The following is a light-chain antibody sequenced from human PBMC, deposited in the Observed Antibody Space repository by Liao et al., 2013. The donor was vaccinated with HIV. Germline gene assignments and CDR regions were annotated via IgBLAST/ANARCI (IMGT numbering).Light chain of an antibody. V-gene: IGLV3-21*01. Sequence: SYVLTQPPSVSAAPEKTARITCGGDNIGSKAVHWYQQKPGQAPVLVIYYDSVRPSGIPERFSGSNSGNTATLSISGTQAMDEADYYCQAWDSSTHVVFGGGTKLTVL. CDR2: YDS. J-gene: IGLJ2*01. CDR1: NIGSKA. CDR3: QAWDSSTHVV.